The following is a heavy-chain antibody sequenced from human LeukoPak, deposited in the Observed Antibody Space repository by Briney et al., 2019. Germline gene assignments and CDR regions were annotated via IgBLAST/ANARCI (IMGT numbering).Heavy chain of an antibody. CDR3: ATVGPPTGSTDGY. CDR1: GYTLTELS. D-gene: IGHD1-7*01. V-gene: IGHV1-24*01. Sequence: ASXXVSCKVSGYTLTELSMHWVRQAHGKGREGMGGFDPEDGETIYAQKFQGRLTMTEDTSTDTAYMELSSLRSEDTAVYYCATVGPPTGSTDGYWGQGTLVTVSS. J-gene: IGHJ4*02. CDR2: FDPEDGET.